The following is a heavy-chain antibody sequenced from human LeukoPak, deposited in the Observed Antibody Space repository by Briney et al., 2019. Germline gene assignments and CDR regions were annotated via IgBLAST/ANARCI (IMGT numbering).Heavy chain of an antibody. J-gene: IGHJ3*02. D-gene: IGHD1-26*01. CDR2: IYYSGST. V-gene: IGHV4-59*08. Sequence: SETLSLTCTVSGGSISTYYWSWIRQPPGKGLEWIGYIYYSGSTNYNPSLKSRVTISVDTSKNQFSLKLSSVTAADTAVYYCARTVGALYDAFNIWGQGTMVTVTS. CDR3: ARTVGALYDAFNI. CDR1: GGSISTYY.